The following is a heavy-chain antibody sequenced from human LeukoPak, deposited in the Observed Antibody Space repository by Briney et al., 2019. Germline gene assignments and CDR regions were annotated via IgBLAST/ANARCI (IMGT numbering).Heavy chain of an antibody. Sequence: GGSLRPSCAASGFTFSSYDMHWVRQATGKGLEWVSAIGTAGDTYYPGSVKGRFTISRENAKNSLYLQMNSLRAGDTAVYYCARGRYSSSSGRYFDLWGRGTLVTVSS. CDR2: IGTAGDT. V-gene: IGHV3-13*01. J-gene: IGHJ2*01. CDR1: GFTFSSYD. CDR3: ARGRYSSSSGRYFDL. D-gene: IGHD6-6*01.